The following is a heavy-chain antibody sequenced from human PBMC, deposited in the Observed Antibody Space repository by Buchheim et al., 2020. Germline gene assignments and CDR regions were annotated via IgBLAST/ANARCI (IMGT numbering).Heavy chain of an antibody. CDR1: GGSISSGDYY. D-gene: IGHD3-22*01. Sequence: QVQLQESGPGLVKPSQTLSLTCTVSGGSISSGDYYWSWIRQPPGKGLEWIGYIYYSGSTYYNPSLKSRVTIPVDTSTHQVSLKLSSVTAADTAVYYCARGFPSFNYYDSSGYYFDYWGQGTL. CDR3: ARGFPSFNYYDSSGYYFDY. V-gene: IGHV4-30-4*01. J-gene: IGHJ4*02. CDR2: IYYSGST.